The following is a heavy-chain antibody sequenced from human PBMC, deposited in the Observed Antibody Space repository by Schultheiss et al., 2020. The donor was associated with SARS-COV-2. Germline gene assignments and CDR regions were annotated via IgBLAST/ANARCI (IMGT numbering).Heavy chain of an antibody. CDR2: ISSSSSYI. CDR1: GFTFSSYS. D-gene: IGHD2-15*01. J-gene: IGHJ3*02. V-gene: IGHV3-21*01. Sequence: GGSLRLSCAASGFTFSSYSMNWVRQAPGKGLEWVSSISSSSSYIYYADSVKGRFTISRDNSKNTLYLQMNSLRAEDTAVYYCARDQGYCSGGSCYPHDAFDIWGQGTMVTVSS. CDR3: ARDQGYCSGGSCYPHDAFDI.